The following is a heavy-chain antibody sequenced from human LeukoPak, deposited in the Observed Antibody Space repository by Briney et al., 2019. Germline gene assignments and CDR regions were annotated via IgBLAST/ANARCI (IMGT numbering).Heavy chain of an antibody. CDR2: IYSGGSI. D-gene: IGHD3-22*01. CDR3: AGRNYYDSSGPDAFDI. V-gene: IGHV3-66*01. CDR1: GFTVSSNY. J-gene: IGHJ3*02. Sequence: GGSLRLSCAASGFTVSSNYMSWVRQAPGKGLEWVSVIYSGGSIYYADSVKGRFTISRDNSQNTLYLQMNSLRAEDTAVYYCAGRNYYDSSGPDAFDIWGQGTMVTVSS.